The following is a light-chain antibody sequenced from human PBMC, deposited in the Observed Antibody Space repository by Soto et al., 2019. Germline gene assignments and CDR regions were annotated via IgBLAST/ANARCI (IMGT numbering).Light chain of an antibody. Sequence: QSVLKQPPSVSAAPGQKVTIPCSGSSSNIGNNYVSWYQQLPGTAPKLLIYDNNKRPSGIPDRFSGSKSGTSATLGITGLQTGDEADYYCGTWDSSLSAYVVFGGGTKLTVL. CDR3: GTWDSSLSAYVV. CDR1: SSNIGNNY. V-gene: IGLV1-51*01. CDR2: DNN. J-gene: IGLJ2*01.